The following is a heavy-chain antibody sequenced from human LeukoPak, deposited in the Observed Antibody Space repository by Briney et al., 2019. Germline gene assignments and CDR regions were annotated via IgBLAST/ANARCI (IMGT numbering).Heavy chain of an antibody. CDR3: ARDRGIQLWYFDY. D-gene: IGHD5-18*01. CDR2: INPSGGST. CDR1: GYTFTSYY. J-gene: IGHJ4*02. Sequence: ASVKASCKASGYTFTSYYMHWVRQAPGQGLEWMGIINPSGGSTSYAQKFQGRVTMTRDMSTSTVYMELSSLRSEDTAVYYCARDRGIQLWYFDYWGQGTLVTVSS. V-gene: IGHV1-46*01.